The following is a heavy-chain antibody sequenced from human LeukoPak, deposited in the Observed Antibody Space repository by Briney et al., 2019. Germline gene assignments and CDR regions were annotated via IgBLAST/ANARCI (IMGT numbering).Heavy chain of an antibody. J-gene: IGHJ4*02. Sequence: PAETLSPTCDDSGASTNTDSYFWGWIRQPPGKGLEWVGSGYYAGSGSHYNPSLKSRVTISVDTSRNRYSLKLHSVTTADTAVYYCVRLWLRWGIDYWGQGSLVTVSS. CDR3: VRLWLRWGIDY. D-gene: IGHD5-12*01. V-gene: IGHV4-39*01. CDR1: GASTNTDSYF. CDR2: GYYAGSGS.